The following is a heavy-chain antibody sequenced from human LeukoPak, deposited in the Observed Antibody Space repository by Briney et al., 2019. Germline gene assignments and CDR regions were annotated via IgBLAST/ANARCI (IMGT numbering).Heavy chain of an antibody. CDR1: GYTFTSNY. J-gene: IGHJ4*02. V-gene: IGHV1-69*13. CDR3: ARGAARFLEWPYFDY. CDR2: IIPIFGTA. Sequence: ASVKVSCKASGYTFTSNYIHWVRQAPGQGLEWMGGIIPIFGTANYAQKFQGRVTITADESTSTAYMELSSLRSEDTAVYYCARGAARFLEWPYFDYWGQGTLVTVSS. D-gene: IGHD3-3*01.